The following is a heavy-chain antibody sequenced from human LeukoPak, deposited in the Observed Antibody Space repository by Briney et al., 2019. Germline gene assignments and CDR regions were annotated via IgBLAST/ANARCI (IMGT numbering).Heavy chain of an antibody. CDR2: ISSSSSYI. D-gene: IGHD4-17*01. CDR1: GFTFSSYS. Sequence: GGSLRLSCAASGFTFSSYSMNWVRQAPGKGLEWVSSISSSSSYIYYADSVKGRFTISRDNAKNSLYLQMNSLKTEDTAVYYCTTRGYGDYDYFDYWGQGTPVTVSS. V-gene: IGHV3-21*03. J-gene: IGHJ4*02. CDR3: TTRGYGDYDYFDY.